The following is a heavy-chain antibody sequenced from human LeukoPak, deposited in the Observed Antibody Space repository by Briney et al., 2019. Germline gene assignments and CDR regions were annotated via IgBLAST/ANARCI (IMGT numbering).Heavy chain of an antibody. D-gene: IGHD1-26*01. CDR3: ARVGSGCFDY. V-gene: IGHV4-59*01. CDR2: IYYSGSG. CDR1: GGSISSYY. Sequence: SETLSLTCTISGGSISSYYWTWIRQPPGKGLEWIAYIYYSGSGNYNPSLKSPVTLSVDTSKNQFSLKLSSVTAADTAVYYCARVGSGCFDYWGQGTLVAVSS. J-gene: IGHJ4*02.